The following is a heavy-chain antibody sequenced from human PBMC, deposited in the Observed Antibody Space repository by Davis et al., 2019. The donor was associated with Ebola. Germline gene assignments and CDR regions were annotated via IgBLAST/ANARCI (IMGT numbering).Heavy chain of an antibody. CDR3: ARLSGFGDFLSGMDV. V-gene: IGHV5-51*01. CDR1: GYSFTSFW. Sequence: KVSCKGSGYSFTSFWIGWVRQLPGKGLEWMGFIHPGDSETRYSPSFQGQVTISADKSIKTAYLQWSSLKASDTAMYYCARLSGFGDFLSGMDVWGKGTTVNVSS. D-gene: IGHD3-10*01. CDR2: IHPGDSET. J-gene: IGHJ6*04.